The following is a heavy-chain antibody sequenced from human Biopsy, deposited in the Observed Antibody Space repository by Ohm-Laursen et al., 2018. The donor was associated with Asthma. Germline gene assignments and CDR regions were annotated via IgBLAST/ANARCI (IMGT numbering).Heavy chain of an antibody. Sequence: SVKVSCKSLGGTFNTYVIGWVRQAPGQGLEWMGGINPVFGTTTCPQKIQDRVTITADDSTSTVYMELSSLRSGDTAVYYCARKAGSCISRTCYSLDFWGQGTLVTVSS. CDR1: GGTFNTYV. D-gene: IGHD2-2*01. CDR3: ARKAGSCISRTCYSLDF. V-gene: IGHV1-69*13. CDR2: INPVFGTT. J-gene: IGHJ4*02.